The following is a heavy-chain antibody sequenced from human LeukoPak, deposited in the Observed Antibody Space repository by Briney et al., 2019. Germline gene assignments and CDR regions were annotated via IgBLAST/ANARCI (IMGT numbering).Heavy chain of an antibody. V-gene: IGHV1-18*01. CDR3: ARDCGGEGAFDI. Sequence: VASVTVSCKASGYTFTSYDINWVRQATGQGLEWMGWISAYNGNTNYAQKLQGRVTMTTDTSTSTAYMELRSLRSDDTAVYYCARDCGGEGAFDIWGQGTMVTVSS. CDR1: GYTFTSYD. D-gene: IGHD2-21*01. J-gene: IGHJ3*02. CDR2: ISAYNGNT.